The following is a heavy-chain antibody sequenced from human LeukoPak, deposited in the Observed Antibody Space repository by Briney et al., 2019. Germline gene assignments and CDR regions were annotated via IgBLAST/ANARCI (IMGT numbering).Heavy chain of an antibody. Sequence: GGSLRLSCAASGFTFSNYWMRWVRQPPGKGLQWVANIKDDGTEKYYVDSVKGRFTISRDNAKNSVYLQMNSLRVEDTAVYYCARRPFGADYWGQGTLVTVSS. CDR2: IKDDGTEK. V-gene: IGHV3-7*02. D-gene: IGHD3-10*01. CDR3: ARRPFGADY. J-gene: IGHJ4*02. CDR1: GFTFSNYW.